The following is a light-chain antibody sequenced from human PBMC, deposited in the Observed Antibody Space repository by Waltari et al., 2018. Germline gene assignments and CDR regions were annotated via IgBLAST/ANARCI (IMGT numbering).Light chain of an antibody. CDR3: SSFTSSSTWV. V-gene: IGLV2-14*01. CDR1: SSYVGAYNS. CDR2: DVS. Sequence: QSALTPPASVSGSPGQSITSPSTGTSSYVGAYNSVSWYQQHPGKAPKLMIYDVSHRPSGVSNRFSGSKSGNTASLTISGLQAEDEADYYCSSFTSSSTWVFGGGTKLTVL. J-gene: IGLJ3*02.